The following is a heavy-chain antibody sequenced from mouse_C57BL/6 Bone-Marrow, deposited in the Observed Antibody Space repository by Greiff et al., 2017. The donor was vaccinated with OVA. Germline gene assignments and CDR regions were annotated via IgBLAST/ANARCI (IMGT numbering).Heavy chain of an antibody. CDR1: GFSLTSYG. CDR3: APKNWDGEDAMDY. D-gene: IGHD4-1*01. Sequence: QVQLKQSGPGLVQPSQSLSITCTVSGFSLTSYGVHWVRQSPGKGLEWLGVIWSGGSTDYNAAFISRLSISKDNSKSQVFFKMNSLQADDTAIYYCAPKNWDGEDAMDYWGQGTSVTVSS. V-gene: IGHV2-2*01. CDR2: IWSGGST. J-gene: IGHJ4*01.